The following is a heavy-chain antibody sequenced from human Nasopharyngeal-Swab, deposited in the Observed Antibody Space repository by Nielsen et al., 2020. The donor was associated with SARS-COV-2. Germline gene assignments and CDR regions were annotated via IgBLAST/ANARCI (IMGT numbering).Heavy chain of an antibody. CDR2: IYYSGST. J-gene: IGHJ4*02. Sequence: SETLSLTCTVSGGSVSSGSYYWSWIRQPPGKGLEWIGYIYYSGSTNYNPSLKSRVTISVDTSKNQFSLKLSSVTAADTAVYYCARGTTVTVNFDYWGQGTLVTVSS. V-gene: IGHV4-61*01. CDR3: ARGTTVTVNFDY. D-gene: IGHD4-17*01. CDR1: GGSVSSGSYY.